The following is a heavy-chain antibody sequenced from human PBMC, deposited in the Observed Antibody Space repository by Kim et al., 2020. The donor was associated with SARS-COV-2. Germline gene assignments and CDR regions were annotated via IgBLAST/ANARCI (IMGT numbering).Heavy chain of an antibody. Sequence: PSLKSRVTISVDTSKNQFSLKLSSVTAADTAVYYCARVLGQQGINGWFDPWGQGTLVTVSS. J-gene: IGHJ5*02. V-gene: IGHV4-59*01. CDR3: ARVLGQQGINGWFDP. D-gene: IGHD6-13*01.